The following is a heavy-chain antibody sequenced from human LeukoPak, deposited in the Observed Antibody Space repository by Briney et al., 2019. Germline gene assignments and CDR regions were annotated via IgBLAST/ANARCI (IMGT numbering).Heavy chain of an antibody. V-gene: IGHV1-2*02. D-gene: IGHD3-22*01. CDR2: INPNRGGT. J-gene: IGHJ3*02. CDR1: GYSFTGYY. Sequence: ASVKVSCKASGYSFTGYYMHCVRQAPGQGLEWMGWINPNRGGTNYAQKFQGRVTMTRDTSISTAYMELSRLRSDDTAVYYCARDVDHYDMTGKGLVDIWGQGTMVTVSS. CDR3: ARDVDHYDMTGKGLVDI.